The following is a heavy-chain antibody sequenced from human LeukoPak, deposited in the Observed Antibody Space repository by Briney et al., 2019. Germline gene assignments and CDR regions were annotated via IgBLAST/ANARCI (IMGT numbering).Heavy chain of an antibody. Sequence: GGSLRLSCAASRFTFSSYAMSWVRQAPGKGLEWVSAISGSGGSTYYADSVKGRFTISRDNSKNTLYLQMNSLRAEDTAVYYCAKDLNSAAGYNWFDPWGQGTLVTVSS. CDR3: AKDLNSAAGYNWFDP. CDR2: ISGSGGST. V-gene: IGHV3-23*01. D-gene: IGHD6-13*01. J-gene: IGHJ5*02. CDR1: RFTFSSYA.